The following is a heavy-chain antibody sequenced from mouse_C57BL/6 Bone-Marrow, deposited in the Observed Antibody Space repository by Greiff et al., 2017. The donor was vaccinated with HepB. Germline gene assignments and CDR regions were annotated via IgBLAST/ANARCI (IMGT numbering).Heavy chain of an antibody. CDR3: ARSKGYWYFDV. CDR2: IDPSDSYT. Sequence: QVQLQQPGAELVMPGASVKLSCKASGYTFTSYWMHWVKQRPGQGLEWIGEIDPSDSYTNYNQKFKGKSTLTVDKSSSTAYMQLSSLTSEDSAVYYFARSKGYWYFDVWGTGTTVTVSS. CDR1: GYTFTSYW. V-gene: IGHV1-69*01. J-gene: IGHJ1*03.